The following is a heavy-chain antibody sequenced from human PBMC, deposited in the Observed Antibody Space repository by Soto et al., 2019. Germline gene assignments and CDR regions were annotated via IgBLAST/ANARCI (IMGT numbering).Heavy chain of an antibody. CDR2: IYYSGKT. CDR1: GGSISRDDYY. Sequence: PSETLSLTCTVSGGSISRDDYYWSWIRQPPGKGLEWIGYIYYSGKTSYNPSLKSRLTISLDTSKNQFSLKLSSVSAADTAVYYCARDRSNSPDYFDYWGQGTLVTVSS. V-gene: IGHV4-30-4*01. D-gene: IGHD6-6*01. J-gene: IGHJ4*02. CDR3: ARDRSNSPDYFDY.